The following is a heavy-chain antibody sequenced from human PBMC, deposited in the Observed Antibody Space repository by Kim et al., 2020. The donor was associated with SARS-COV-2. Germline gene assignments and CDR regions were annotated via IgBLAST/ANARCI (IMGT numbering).Heavy chain of an antibody. CDR1: GFSLTISGVG. CDR2: IYWDDDK. Sequence: SGPTLVNPTQTLTLTCTFSGFSLTISGVGVGWIRQPPGKALEWLTLIYWDDDKRYSPSLKSRLTITKDTSKNQVVLIMTNMDPVDTATYYCAHLGGTGLFDYWSQGTLVTVSS. J-gene: IGHJ4*02. D-gene: IGHD3-16*01. CDR3: AHLGGTGLFDY. V-gene: IGHV2-5*02.